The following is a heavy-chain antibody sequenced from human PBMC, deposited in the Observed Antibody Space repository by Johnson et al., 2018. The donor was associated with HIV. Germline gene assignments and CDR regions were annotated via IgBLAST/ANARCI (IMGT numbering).Heavy chain of an antibody. D-gene: IGHD7-27*01. CDR1: GFTFSDYY. CDR2: ISSSGSTT. CDR3: GGGRGDRELAGGAFDI. V-gene: IGHV3-11*01. J-gene: IGHJ3*02. Sequence: QVQLMESGGGVVQPGRSLRLSCAASGFTFSDYYMSWIRQAPGKGLERVSYISSSGSTTYYADSVKGRFTLSRDNAKNSLELQMNSLSAEDTAVYYCGGGRGDRELAGGAFDIWGQGTMVTVSS.